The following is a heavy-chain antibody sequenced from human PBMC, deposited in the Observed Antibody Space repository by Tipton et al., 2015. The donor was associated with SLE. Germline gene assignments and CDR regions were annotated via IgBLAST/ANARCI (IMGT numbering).Heavy chain of an antibody. J-gene: IGHJ6*02. V-gene: IGHV4-38-2*02. CDR1: VYSISSSHW. D-gene: IGHD3-10*01. CDR3: ARQRLRLLSPLDA. Sequence: TLSLTCNVSVYSISSSHWWGWIRQPPGKGLEWIACVCNSVSTNYDPSLKSRGTISVDTSKNHFSLELTSVTAADTAVYYCARQRLRLLSPLDAWGQGTTVTVS. CDR2: VCNSVST.